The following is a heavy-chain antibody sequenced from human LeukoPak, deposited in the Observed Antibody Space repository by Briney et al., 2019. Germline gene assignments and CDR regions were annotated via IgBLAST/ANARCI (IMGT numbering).Heavy chain of an antibody. D-gene: IGHD1-7*01. CDR3: ASPRHNWNYPDV. CDR2: ISPNTGDT. CDR1: GYAFTDSY. J-gene: IGHJ6*02. V-gene: IGHV1-2*02. Sequence: ASVKVSCKASGYAFTDSYLHWVRQAPGQGLEWMGWISPNTGDTNYAQKFQGRVTMTSDTSITTAYMELSSLRSDDTAVYYCASPRHNWNYPDVWGQGTTVTISS.